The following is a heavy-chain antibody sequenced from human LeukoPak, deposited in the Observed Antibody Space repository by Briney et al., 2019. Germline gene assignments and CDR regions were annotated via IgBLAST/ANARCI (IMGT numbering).Heavy chain of an antibody. Sequence: HPGGSLRLSCAASGFTFRTYAMSWVRQAPGKGLEWVSGISDSGDGTYYAESVKGRFTISRDNAKNTLFLQMDSLRAEDTAVYYCARVSGPGMNEYYHLWGQGTLVTVSS. V-gene: IGHV3-23*01. J-gene: IGHJ1*01. CDR3: ARVSGPGMNEYYHL. CDR1: GFTFRTYA. CDR2: ISDSGDGT. D-gene: IGHD3-10*01.